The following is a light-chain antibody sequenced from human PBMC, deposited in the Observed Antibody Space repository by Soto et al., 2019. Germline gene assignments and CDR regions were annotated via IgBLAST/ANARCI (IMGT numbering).Light chain of an antibody. CDR1: QGISSA. CDR2: DAS. J-gene: IGKJ4*01. CDR3: QQFNSYPLT. Sequence: AIQLTQSPSSLSASVGDRVTITCRASQGISSALVWYQHKPGKAPAILIYDASNLESGVPSRFSGSGSGTDFTLTISSLQPEDFATYYCQQFNSYPLTIGGGTKVEIK. V-gene: IGKV1-13*02.